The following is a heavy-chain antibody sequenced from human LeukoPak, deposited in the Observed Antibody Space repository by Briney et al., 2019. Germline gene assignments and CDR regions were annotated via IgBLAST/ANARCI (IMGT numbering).Heavy chain of an antibody. Sequence: SETLSLTCAVYGGSFSGYYWSWIRQPPGKGLEWIGEINHSGSTNYNPSLESRVTISVDTSKNQFSLKLSSVTAADTAVYYCARGSPYYGLSYWGQGTLVTVSS. J-gene: IGHJ4*02. V-gene: IGHV4-34*01. CDR3: ARGSPYYGLSY. CDR1: GGSFSGYY. CDR2: INHSGST. D-gene: IGHD3-10*01.